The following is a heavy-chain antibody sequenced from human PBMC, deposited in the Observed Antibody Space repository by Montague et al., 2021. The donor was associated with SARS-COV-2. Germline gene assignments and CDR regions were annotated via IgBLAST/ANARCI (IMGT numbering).Heavy chain of an antibody. CDR2: INGDGSAK. Sequence: SLRLSGAASGFSFSTDWMSWVRQAPGKGLEWVAHINGDGSAKSYVDSVKGRFTISRDNANNSLYLQMNSLRAEDTAVYYCARDSYTKGDYWGQGTLVSVSS. CDR3: ARDSYTKGDY. J-gene: IGHJ4*02. V-gene: IGHV3-7*03. D-gene: IGHD4-11*01. CDR1: GFSFSTDW.